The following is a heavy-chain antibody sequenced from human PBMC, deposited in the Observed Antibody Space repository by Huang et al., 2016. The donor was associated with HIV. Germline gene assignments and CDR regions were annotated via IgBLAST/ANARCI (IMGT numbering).Heavy chain of an antibody. D-gene: IGHD2-15*01. CDR3: ARVATYTTSSYSRFFNY. V-gene: IGHV4-4*07. J-gene: IGHJ4*02. Sequence: QVQLQESGPGLVKPSETLSLTCNVSGGSIRDFYWGWVRQPAGGGLAWIGRIYATGKTNYNPSLSRRVTLTVDMSKNQFSLSLTSVTAADTAVYYCARVATYTTSSYSRFFNYWGQGRLVTVSS. CDR2: IYATGKT. CDR1: GGSIRDFY.